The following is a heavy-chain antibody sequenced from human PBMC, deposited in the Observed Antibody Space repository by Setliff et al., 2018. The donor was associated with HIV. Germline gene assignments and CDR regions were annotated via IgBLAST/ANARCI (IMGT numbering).Heavy chain of an antibody. Sequence: ASVKVSCKASGYTFTGYYMHWVRQAPGQGLEWMGWINPNSGGTNYAQKFQGWITMTRDTSTSTVYMELSSLRSEDTAVYYCARDPGYNTSWYYFDYWGQGTLVTVSS. CDR2: INPNSGGT. D-gene: IGHD6-13*01. CDR3: ARDPGYNTSWYYFDY. V-gene: IGHV1-2*04. J-gene: IGHJ4*02. CDR1: GYTFTGYY.